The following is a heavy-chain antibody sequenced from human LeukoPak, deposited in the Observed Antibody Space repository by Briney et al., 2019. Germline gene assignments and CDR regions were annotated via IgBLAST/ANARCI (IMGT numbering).Heavy chain of an antibody. CDR2: IIPIFGTA. CDR3: ARSDYGGTPFDY. Sequence: GASVKVSCKASGGTFSSYAISWVRQAPGQGLEWMGGIIPIFGTANYAQKFQGRVTITADESTSTAYMELSSLRSEDTAVYYCARSDYGGTPFDYWGQGTLVTVSS. CDR1: GGTFSSYA. J-gene: IGHJ4*02. D-gene: IGHD4-17*01. V-gene: IGHV1-69*13.